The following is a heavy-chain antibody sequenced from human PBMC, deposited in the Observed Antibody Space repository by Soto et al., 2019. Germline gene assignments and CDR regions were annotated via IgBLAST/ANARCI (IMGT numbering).Heavy chain of an antibody. J-gene: IGHJ4*02. D-gene: IGHD3-22*01. Sequence: QVQLVQSGAEVKKPGSSVKVSCKASGGTFSSYAISWVRQAPGQGLEWMGGIIPIFGTANYAQKFQGRVTITADESTSTAYMEVSSLRSEDTAVYYCARGADYYDSSPGPYFDYWGQGNLVTVSS. CDR3: ARGADYYDSSPGPYFDY. CDR1: GGTFSSYA. V-gene: IGHV1-69*01. CDR2: IIPIFGTA.